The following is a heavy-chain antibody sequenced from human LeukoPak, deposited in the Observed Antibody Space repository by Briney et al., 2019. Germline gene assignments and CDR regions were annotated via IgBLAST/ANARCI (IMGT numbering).Heavy chain of an antibody. CDR1: GGSISSYY. Sequence: PEALSLTCTVSGGSISSYYWSWIRQPPGKGLEWIGYIYYSGSTNYNPSLKSRVTISVDTSKNQFSLKLSSVTAADTAVYYCARDSSGYYPYYYYYGMDVWGQGTTVTVSS. CDR3: ARDSSGYYPYYYYYGMDV. V-gene: IGHV4-59*01. J-gene: IGHJ6*02. D-gene: IGHD3-22*01. CDR2: IYYSGST.